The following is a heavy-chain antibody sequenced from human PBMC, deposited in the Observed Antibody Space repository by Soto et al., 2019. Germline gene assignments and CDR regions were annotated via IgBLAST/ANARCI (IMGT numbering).Heavy chain of an antibody. J-gene: IGHJ6*02. CDR1: GYTFTSYY. V-gene: IGHV1-46*01. CDR3: ARVAAADPYYYYYGMDV. CDR2: INPSGGST. D-gene: IGHD6-13*01. Sequence: GASVKVSCKASGYTFTSYYMHWVRQAPGQGLEWMGIINPSGGSTSYAQKFQGRVTMTRDTSTSTVYMELSSLRSEDTAVYYCARVAAADPYYYYYGMDVWGQGTTVTVSS.